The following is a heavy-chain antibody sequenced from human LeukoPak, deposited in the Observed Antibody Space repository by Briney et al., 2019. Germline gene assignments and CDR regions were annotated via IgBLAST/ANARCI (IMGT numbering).Heavy chain of an antibody. CDR3: AKALKRYCSGATCYYFDY. D-gene: IGHD2-15*01. V-gene: IGHV3-9*01. CDR2: ISWSGTSI. CDR1: GFTFDNYA. Sequence: GRSLRLSCAASGFTFDNYAMHWVRQVPGKGLEWVSAISWSGTSIGYGDSVKGRFTISRDNARNSLYLQMDSLRPGDTALYYCAKALKRYCSGATCYYFDYWGQGTLVTVSS. J-gene: IGHJ4*02.